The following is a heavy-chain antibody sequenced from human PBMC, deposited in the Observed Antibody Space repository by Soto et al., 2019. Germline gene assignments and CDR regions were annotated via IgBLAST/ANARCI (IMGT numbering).Heavy chain of an antibody. J-gene: IGHJ3*02. D-gene: IGHD3-9*01. CDR3: ASSRATYYDILTGYWADAFDI. Sequence: QVQLVQSVAEVKKPGASVKVSCKASGYTFTSYDINWVRQATGQGLEWMGWMNPNSGNTGYAQKFQGRVTMTRNTSISTAYMELSSLRSEDTAVYYCASSRATYYDILTGYWADAFDIWGQGTMVTVSS. V-gene: IGHV1-8*01. CDR1: GYTFTSYD. CDR2: MNPNSGNT.